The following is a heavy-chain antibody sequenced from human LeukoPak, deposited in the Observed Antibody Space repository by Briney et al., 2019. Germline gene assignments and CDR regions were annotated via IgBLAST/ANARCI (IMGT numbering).Heavy chain of an antibody. V-gene: IGHV1-69*06. D-gene: IGHD3-10*01. CDR3: ARASGFGELSPYYYYYMDV. CDR2: IIPSFGTA. CDR1: VGTFINYA. J-gene: IGHJ6*03. Sequence: SLSASCKASVGTFINYAISWVRQAPGRGHEWMGRIIPSFGTANYAQKFQGRVTITADKSTSTAYMELSSLRSEDTAVYYCARASGFGELSPYYYYYMDVWGKGTTVTVSS.